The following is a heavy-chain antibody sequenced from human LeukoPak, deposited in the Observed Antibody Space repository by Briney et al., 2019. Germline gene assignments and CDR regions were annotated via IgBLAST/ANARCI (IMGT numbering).Heavy chain of an antibody. J-gene: IGHJ6*02. CDR2: IYTSGST. CDR1: GGSISSYY. Sequence: PSETLSLTCTVSGGSISSYYWSWIRPPAGKGLEWIGRIYTSGSTNYNPSLKSRVTMSVDTSKNQFSLKLSSVTAADTAVYYCASSALGYCSGGSCAAYYYYGMDVWGQGTTVTVSS. D-gene: IGHD2-15*01. CDR3: ASSALGYCSGGSCAAYYYYGMDV. V-gene: IGHV4-4*07.